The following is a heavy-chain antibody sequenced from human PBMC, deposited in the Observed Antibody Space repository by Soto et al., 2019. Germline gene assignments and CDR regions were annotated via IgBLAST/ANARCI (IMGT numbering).Heavy chain of an antibody. D-gene: IGHD2-2*01. CDR3: ARLGGYCSGTSTSCYGFYAMDV. J-gene: IGHJ6*02. Sequence: PSETLSLTCTVSGGSISSSSYYWGWIRQPPGKGLEWIGTIYYSGSTYYNPSLKSRVTISVDTSKNQFSLKLSSVTAADTAVYYCARLGGYCSGTSTSCYGFYAMDVWVQGTTVT. V-gene: IGHV4-39*01. CDR2: IYYSGST. CDR1: GGSISSSSYY.